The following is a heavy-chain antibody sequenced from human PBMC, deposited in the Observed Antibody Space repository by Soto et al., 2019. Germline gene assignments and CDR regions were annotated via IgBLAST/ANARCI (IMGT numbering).Heavy chain of an antibody. Sequence: PGGSLRLSCAASGFTFSSYWMSWFRQAPGKGLEWVANIKQDGSEKYYVDSVKGRFTISRDNAKNSLYLQMNSLRAEDTAVYYCARDGSISICGVAPIVSSFWGQGTLVTVFS. V-gene: IGHV3-7*01. CDR1: GFTFSSYW. J-gene: IGHJ4*02. CDR3: ARDGSISICGVAPIVSSF. CDR2: IKQDGSEK. D-gene: IGHD3-3*01.